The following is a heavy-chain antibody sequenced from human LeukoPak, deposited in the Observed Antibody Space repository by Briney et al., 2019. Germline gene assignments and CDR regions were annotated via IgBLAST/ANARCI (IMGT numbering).Heavy chain of an antibody. CDR1: GGSISSSSYY. D-gene: IGHD5-12*01. Sequence: NASETLSLTCTVSGGSISSSSYYWGWIRQPPGKGLEWIGSIYYSGSTYYNPSLKSRVTISVDTSKNQFSLKLSSVTAADTAVYYCARGRRGYSGYDLTPYFDYWGQGTLVTVSS. V-gene: IGHV4-39*01. CDR3: ARGRRGYSGYDLTPYFDY. CDR2: IYYSGST. J-gene: IGHJ4*02.